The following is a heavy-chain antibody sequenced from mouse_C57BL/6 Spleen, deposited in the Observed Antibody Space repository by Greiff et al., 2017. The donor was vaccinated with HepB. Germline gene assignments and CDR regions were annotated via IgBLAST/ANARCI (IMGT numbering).Heavy chain of an antibody. Sequence: EVKLLQSGGGLVQPGGSLKLSCAASGIDFSRYWMSWVRRAPGKGLEWIGEINPDSSTINYAPSLKDKFIISRDNAKNTLYLQMSKVRSEDTALYYCARGVYYGKGYFDVWGTGTTVTVSS. CDR3: ARGVYYGKGYFDV. V-gene: IGHV4-1*01. D-gene: IGHD2-1*01. CDR2: INPDSSTI. CDR1: GIDFSRYW. J-gene: IGHJ1*03.